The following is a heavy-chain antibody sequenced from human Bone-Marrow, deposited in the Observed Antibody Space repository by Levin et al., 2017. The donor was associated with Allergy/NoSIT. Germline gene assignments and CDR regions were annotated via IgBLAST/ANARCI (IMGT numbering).Heavy chain of an antibody. D-gene: IGHD2/OR15-2a*01. Sequence: AGGSLRLSCAASGFSFSTSWMHWVRQVPGKGLVWVSRIDPTGSDRSYADSVKGRFTVSRDNSKNEMYLQMDSLRGEDTALYYCASLENYWGQGIMVTVSS. V-gene: IGHV3-74*01. CDR3: ASLENY. CDR2: IDPTGSDR. CDR1: GFSFSTSW. J-gene: IGHJ4*02.